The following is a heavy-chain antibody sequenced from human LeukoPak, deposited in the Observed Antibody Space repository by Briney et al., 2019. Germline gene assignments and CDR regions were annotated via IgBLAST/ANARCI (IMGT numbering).Heavy chain of an antibody. J-gene: IGHJ4*02. CDR3: ARAKQQLVMEPGDY. V-gene: IGHV1-8*03. CDR2: MNPNSGNT. CDR1: GYTFTSYD. Sequence: ASVKVSCKASGYTFTSYDINWVRQATGQGLEWMGWMNPNSGNTGYAQKFQGRVTITRNTSISTAYMELSSLRSEDTAVYYCARAKQQLVMEPGDYWGQGTLVTVSS. D-gene: IGHD6-13*01.